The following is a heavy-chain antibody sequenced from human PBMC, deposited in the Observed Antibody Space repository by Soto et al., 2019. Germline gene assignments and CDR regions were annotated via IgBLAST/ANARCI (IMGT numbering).Heavy chain of an antibody. CDR3: VRTSLVVAAATREDY. CDR2: INSDGSST. J-gene: IGHJ4*02. Sequence: GGSLRLSCAASGFTFSSYWMHWVRQAPGKGLKWVSRINSDGSSTSYADSVKGRFTISRDNAKNTLYLQMNSLRAEDTAVYYCVRTSLVVAAATREDYCGQGTLVTVSS. V-gene: IGHV3-74*01. D-gene: IGHD2-15*01. CDR1: GFTFSSYW.